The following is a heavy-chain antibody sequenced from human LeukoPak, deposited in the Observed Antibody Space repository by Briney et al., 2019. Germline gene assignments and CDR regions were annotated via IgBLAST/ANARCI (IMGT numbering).Heavy chain of an antibody. CDR3: ARDRYSSGRYYFDY. D-gene: IGHD6-19*01. J-gene: IGHJ4*02. V-gene: IGHV3-66*01. CDR1: GFTVSDNY. Sequence: GGSLRLSCAASGFTVSDNYMSWVRQAPGKGLEWVSIIYSGGTTYYADSVKGRFTISRDNSKNTLFLQMNSLRVEDTAVYYCARDRYSSGRYYFDYWGQGTLVTVFS. CDR2: IYSGGTT.